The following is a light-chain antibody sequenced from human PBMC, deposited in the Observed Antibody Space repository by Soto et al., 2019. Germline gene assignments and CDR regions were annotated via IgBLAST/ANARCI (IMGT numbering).Light chain of an antibody. V-gene: IGLV1-47*01. CDR1: RSNIRSNY. J-gene: IGLJ2*01. CDR2: RND. CDR3: AAWDDSLSGHVV. Sequence: QSVLTQPPSASGTPGQRVTISCSGSRSNIRSNYVYWYQQFPGAAPKLLIYRNDQRPSGVPDRFSASKSGTSASLAISGLRSEDEADYYCAAWDDSLSGHVVFGGGTKLTVL.